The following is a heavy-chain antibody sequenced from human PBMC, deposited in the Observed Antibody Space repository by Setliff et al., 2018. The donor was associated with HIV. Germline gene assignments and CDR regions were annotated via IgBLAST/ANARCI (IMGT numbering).Heavy chain of an antibody. V-gene: IGHV1-69*13. D-gene: IGHD3-10*01. CDR1: GGTFNNYA. Sequence: SVKVSCKASGGTFNNYAISWVRQAPGQGLEWVGGIIPLFGTTNYAQKFQGRVTITADESTNTAHMELNSLRSIDTAMYYCATVFYYNSESYSLDYWGQGMLVTSXQ. J-gene: IGHJ4*02. CDR3: ATVFYYNSESYSLDY. CDR2: IIPLFGTT.